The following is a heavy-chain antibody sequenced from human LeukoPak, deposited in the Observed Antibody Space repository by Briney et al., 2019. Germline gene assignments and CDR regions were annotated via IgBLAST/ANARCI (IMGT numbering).Heavy chain of an antibody. CDR3: ARLKYYYHL. V-gene: IGHV4-34*01. CDR2: INHSGST. Sequence: SETLSLTCAVYGGSFSGYYWSWIRQPPGKGLEWTGEINHSGSTNYNPSLESRVTISVDTSKNQFSLKLSSVTAADTAVYFCARLKYYYHLWGRGTLVTVSS. CDR1: GGSFSGYY. J-gene: IGHJ2*01. D-gene: IGHD6-6*01.